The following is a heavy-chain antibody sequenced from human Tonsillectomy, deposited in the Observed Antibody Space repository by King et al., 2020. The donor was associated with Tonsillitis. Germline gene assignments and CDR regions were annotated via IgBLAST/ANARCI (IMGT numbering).Heavy chain of an antibody. D-gene: IGHD2-15*01. CDR1: GGSISSGGYY. CDR3: ARFSLLQRRSTAHFDY. CDR2: IYYSGST. Sequence: VQLQESGPGLVKPSQTLSLTCTVSGGSISSGGYYWSWIRQHPGKGLEWIGYIYYSGSTYYNPSLKSRVTISVDTSKNQFSLKLSSVTAADTAVYYCARFSLLQRRSTAHFDYWGQGTLVTVSS. J-gene: IGHJ4*02. V-gene: IGHV4-31*03.